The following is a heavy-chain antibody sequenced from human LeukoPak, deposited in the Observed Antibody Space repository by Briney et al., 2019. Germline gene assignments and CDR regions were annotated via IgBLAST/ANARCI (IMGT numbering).Heavy chain of an antibody. Sequence: PSETLSLTCAVYGGSFSGYYWSLIRQPAGKGLEWIGERNHSGSTNYNPSLKSRVTMSVDTSKNQFSLKLSSVTAADTAVYYCARALVVNFLYYYYGMDVWGQGTTVTVSS. D-gene: IGHD3-22*01. J-gene: IGHJ6*02. CDR2: RNHSGST. CDR3: ARALVVNFLYYYYGMDV. V-gene: IGHV4-34*01. CDR1: GGSFSGYY.